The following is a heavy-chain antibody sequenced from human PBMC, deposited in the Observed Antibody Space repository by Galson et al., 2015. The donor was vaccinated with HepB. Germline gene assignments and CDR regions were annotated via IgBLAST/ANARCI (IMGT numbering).Heavy chain of an antibody. Sequence: SLRLSCAASGFSVNTYYMSWVRQAPGKGLEWVSVIFSGGSTYYKDSVKGRFTISRDISKNTLYRQMNSLRAGDTAMYYCAREEKDYGDTGAFDIWGQGIMVIVSS. CDR1: GFSVNTYY. CDR3: AREEKDYGDTGAFDI. CDR2: IFSGGST. V-gene: IGHV3-53*01. J-gene: IGHJ3*02. D-gene: IGHD4/OR15-4a*01.